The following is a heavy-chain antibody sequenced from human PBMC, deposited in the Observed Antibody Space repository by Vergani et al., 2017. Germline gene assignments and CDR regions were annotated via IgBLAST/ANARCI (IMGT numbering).Heavy chain of an antibody. Sequence: QVELVESGGGVVQPGGSLRLSCVASGCTFSSYGIHWVRQAPGKGRQWVAFIRLAGIKKYFADSLRGRLTLSRDISRNPLYLQKNSLRVEDTAVYYCAKGLDTVMVPLGMDVWGQGSTVTVSS. J-gene: IGHJ6*02. D-gene: IGHD5-18*01. CDR2: IRLAGIKK. CDR1: GCTFSSYG. V-gene: IGHV3-30*02. CDR3: AKGLDTVMVPLGMDV.